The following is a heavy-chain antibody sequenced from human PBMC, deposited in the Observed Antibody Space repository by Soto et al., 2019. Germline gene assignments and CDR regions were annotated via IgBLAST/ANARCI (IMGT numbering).Heavy chain of an antibody. D-gene: IGHD3-10*01. Sequence: LSLTCTVSGGSISSSNYYWGWIRQPPGKGLEWIGSIYYLGITNYTPSLASRVTFSIDTSTNHFSLRLRSVTAADTAVYYCARHSGEFLDFWGQGTLVTVSS. CDR3: ARHSGEFLDF. V-gene: IGHV4-39*01. J-gene: IGHJ4*02. CDR1: GGSISSSNYY. CDR2: IYYLGIT.